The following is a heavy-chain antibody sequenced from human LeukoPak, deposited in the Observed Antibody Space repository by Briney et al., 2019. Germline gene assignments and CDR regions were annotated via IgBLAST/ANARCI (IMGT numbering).Heavy chain of an antibody. CDR2: ITHSGST. Sequence: SETLSLTCVVNGGSFSGYYWSWIRQPPGKGLEWIGEITHSGSTNYNPSLKSRVTISVEKSKNHFAPKLTSVTAADTAVYYCARGLRFGTSWYDPWGQGTLVTISS. J-gene: IGHJ5*02. CDR1: GGSFSGYY. D-gene: IGHD3-10*01. V-gene: IGHV4-34*01. CDR3: ARGLRFGTSWYDP.